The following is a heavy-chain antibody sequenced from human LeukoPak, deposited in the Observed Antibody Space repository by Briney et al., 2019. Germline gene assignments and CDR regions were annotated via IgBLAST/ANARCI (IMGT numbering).Heavy chain of an antibody. Sequence: GGSLRLSCAASGVTVSSNYMSWVRQAPGKGLEGVSVMYSGGSTCYADSVRGRFTISRDKSKNTLYLQMNSLRAEDTAVYYCARVGSGWLTFDYWGQGTLVTVSS. V-gene: IGHV3-53*01. CDR3: ARVGSGWLTFDY. CDR1: GVTVSSNY. CDR2: MYSGGST. J-gene: IGHJ4*02. D-gene: IGHD6-19*01.